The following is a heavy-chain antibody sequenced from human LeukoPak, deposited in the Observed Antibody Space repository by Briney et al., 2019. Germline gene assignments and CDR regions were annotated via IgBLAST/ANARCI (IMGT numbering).Heavy chain of an antibody. V-gene: IGHV4-31*03. D-gene: IGHD3-3*01. CDR3: ASYGVPGYYDFWSGYSGLYYFDY. CDR2: IYYSGST. Sequence: SETLSLTCTVSGGSISSGGYYWSWIRQHPGKGLEWIGYIYYSGSTYYNPSLKSRVTISVDTSKNQFSLKLSSVTAADMAVYYCASYGVPGYYDFWSGYSGLYYFDYWGQGTLVTVSS. CDR1: GGSISSGGYY. J-gene: IGHJ4*02.